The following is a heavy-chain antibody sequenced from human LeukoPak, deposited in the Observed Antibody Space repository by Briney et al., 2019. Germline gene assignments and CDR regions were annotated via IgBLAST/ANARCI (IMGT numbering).Heavy chain of an antibody. D-gene: IGHD6-13*01. J-gene: IGHJ6*02. CDR3: ARGFGVSSSWYYYYYGMDV. CDR2: INHSGST. CDR1: GWSFSGYY. Sequence: SETLSLTCAVYGWSFSGYYWSWIRQPPGKGLEWIGEINHSGSTNYNPSLKSRVTISVDTSKNQFSLKLSSVTAADTAVYYCARGFGVSSSWYYYYYGMDVWGQGTTVTVSS. V-gene: IGHV4-34*01.